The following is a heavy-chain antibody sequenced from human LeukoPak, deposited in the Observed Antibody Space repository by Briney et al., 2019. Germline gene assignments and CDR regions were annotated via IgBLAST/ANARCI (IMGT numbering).Heavy chain of an antibody. CDR2: IIPIFGTA. Sequence: ASVKVSCKASGGTFSSYAISWVRQAPGQGLEWMGGIIPIFGTANYAQKFQGRVTITADESTSTAYMELSSLRSEDTAVYYCARGARSQYGMDVWGQGTTVSVSS. V-gene: IGHV1-69*13. CDR3: ARGARSQYGMDV. CDR1: GGTFSSYA. J-gene: IGHJ6*02.